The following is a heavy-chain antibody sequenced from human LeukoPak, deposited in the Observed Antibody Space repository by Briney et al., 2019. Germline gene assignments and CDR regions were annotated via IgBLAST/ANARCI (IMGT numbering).Heavy chain of an antibody. J-gene: IGHJ3*02. CDR2: IYYSGST. Sequence: TPSETLSLTCAVSGGSISRYYWSWIRQPPGKKLEWIGYIYYSGSTDYNPSLKSRVTISVDTSKNQFSLKLTSVTAADTAVYYCARPGVGSGRYGAFDIWGQGTMVTVSS. D-gene: IGHD5-18*01. CDR3: ARPGVGSGRYGAFDI. V-gene: IGHV4-59*08. CDR1: GGSISRYY.